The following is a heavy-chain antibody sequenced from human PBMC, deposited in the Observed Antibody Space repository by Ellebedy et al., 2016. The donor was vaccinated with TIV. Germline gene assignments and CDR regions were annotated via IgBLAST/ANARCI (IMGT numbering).Heavy chain of an antibody. J-gene: IGHJ3*01. V-gene: IGHV3-30*03. D-gene: IGHD2-2*01. Sequence: GESLKISXATSGFTFSRYGMHWVRQAPGKGLEWVAGLSYDGDKEYYGGPEKGRFTISRDNLKNLLYLEMNSLTPEDTAVYYCARRYCRSIPCSGRDAFDVWGQGTTVTVSS. CDR2: LSYDGDKE. CDR3: ARRYCRSIPCSGRDAFDV. CDR1: GFTFSRYG.